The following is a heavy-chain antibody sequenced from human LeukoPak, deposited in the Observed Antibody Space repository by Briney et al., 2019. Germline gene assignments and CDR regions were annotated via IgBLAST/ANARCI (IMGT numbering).Heavy chain of an antibody. D-gene: IGHD2-21*02. CDR2: VSSSGSTI. V-gene: IGHV3-48*03. CDR3: ARDLSENCGGDCYGDY. Sequence: PGGSLRLSCAASGFTFSSYEMNWVRRAPGKGLEWVSYVSSSGSTIYYADSVKGRFTISRDNAKNSLYLQMNSLSAEDTAVYYCARDLSENCGGDCYGDYWGQGTLVTVSS. J-gene: IGHJ4*02. CDR1: GFTFSSYE.